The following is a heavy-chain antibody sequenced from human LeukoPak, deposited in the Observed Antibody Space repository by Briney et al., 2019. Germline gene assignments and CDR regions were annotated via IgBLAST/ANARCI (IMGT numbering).Heavy chain of an antibody. Sequence: SETLSLTCTVSGGSISSSSYYWGWIRQPPGKGLEWIGSIYYSGSTYYNPSLKSRVTISVDTSKNQFSLMLSSVTAADTAVYYCARDSPIGYCSSTSCHAGFDPWGQGTLVIVSS. D-gene: IGHD2-2*01. J-gene: IGHJ5*02. V-gene: IGHV4-39*07. CDR3: ARDSPIGYCSSTSCHAGFDP. CDR2: IYYSGST. CDR1: GGSISSSSYY.